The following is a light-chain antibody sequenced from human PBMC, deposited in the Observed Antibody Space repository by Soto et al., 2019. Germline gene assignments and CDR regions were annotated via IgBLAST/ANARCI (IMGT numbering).Light chain of an antibody. CDR1: QSLLHTNGYSY. CDR3: MQALQAWT. V-gene: IGKV2-28*01. J-gene: IGKJ1*01. CDR2: LGS. Sequence: IVMTQSPLSLPVTPGEPASISCRSSQSLLHTNGYSYLDWYLQKPGQSLQLLIYLGSNRASGVPDRFSGSGSGTDFTLKISRVEAEDVGVYYCMQALQAWTFGQGTKVDIK.